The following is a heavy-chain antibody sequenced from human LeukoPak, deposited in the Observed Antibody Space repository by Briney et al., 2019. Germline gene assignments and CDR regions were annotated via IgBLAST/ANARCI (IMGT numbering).Heavy chain of an antibody. J-gene: IGHJ4*02. D-gene: IGHD3-22*01. CDR1: GGSISSGGYY. V-gene: IGHV4-30-2*01. Sequence: SETLSLTCTVSGGSISSGGYYWSWIRQPPGKGLEWIGYIYHSGSTYYNPSLKSRVTISVDTSKNQFSLKLSSVTAADTAVYYCARGGPTYYYDSSGGPFDYWGQGTLVTVSS. CDR2: IYHSGST. CDR3: ARGGPTYYYDSSGGPFDY.